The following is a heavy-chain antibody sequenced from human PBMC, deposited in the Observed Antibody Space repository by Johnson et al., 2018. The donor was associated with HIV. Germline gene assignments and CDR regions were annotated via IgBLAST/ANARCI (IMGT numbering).Heavy chain of an antibody. CDR2: IYSGGST. D-gene: IGHD7-27*01. J-gene: IGHJ3*02. Sequence: MQLVESGGGVVQPGGSLRLSCGASGFTVSSNYMSWVRPAPGKGLEWVSVIYSGGSTYYADSVKGRFTISRDNSKNTLYLQINSLRAEDTAVYYCAKAVTGEGAFDIWGQGTMVTVSS. CDR3: AKAVTGEGAFDI. V-gene: IGHV3-66*01. CDR1: GFTVSSNY.